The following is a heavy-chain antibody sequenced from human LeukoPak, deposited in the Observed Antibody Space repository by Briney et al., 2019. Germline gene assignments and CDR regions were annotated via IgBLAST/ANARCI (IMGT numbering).Heavy chain of an antibody. CDR3: VRGTRSNSF. CDR2: IKEEGGDK. V-gene: IGHV3-7*01. J-gene: IGHJ4*02. CDR1: GFTFRNYW. D-gene: IGHD6-6*01. Sequence: GGSLRLSCTASGFTFRNYWMSWVRQAPGKGLECGAYIKEEGGDKNYADSVKGRVTISRDNAKSSLYLQMNSLRVEDTAVYYCVRGTRSNSFWGQGTQVTVSS.